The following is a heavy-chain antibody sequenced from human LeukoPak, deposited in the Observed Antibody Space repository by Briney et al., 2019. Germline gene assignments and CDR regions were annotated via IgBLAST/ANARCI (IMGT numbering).Heavy chain of an antibody. CDR2: LYTDGTT. V-gene: IGHV3-23*03. CDR1: GFTFSSYA. J-gene: IGHJ4*02. CDR3: ARGGVNYWNPRY. Sequence: PGGSLRLSCAASGFTFSSYAMSWVRQAPGKGLEWVSLLYTDGTTYYGDSVEGRFTISRDDSKNTIYLQMNTLRAEDTAIYYCARGGVNYWNPRYWGQGTLVTVSS. D-gene: IGHD1-1*01.